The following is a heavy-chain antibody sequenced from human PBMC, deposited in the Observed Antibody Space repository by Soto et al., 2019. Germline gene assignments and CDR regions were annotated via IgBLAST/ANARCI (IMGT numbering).Heavy chain of an antibody. Sequence: QVQLVESGGGVVQPGRSLRLSCAASGFTFSSYAMHWVRQAPGKGLEWVAVISYDGSNKYYADSVKGRFTISRDNSKNPLYLQMNSLRAEDTAVYYCARVHIVVVTAMDYFDYWGQGTLVTVSS. CDR2: ISYDGSNK. CDR3: ARVHIVVVTAMDYFDY. J-gene: IGHJ4*02. V-gene: IGHV3-30-3*01. D-gene: IGHD2-21*02. CDR1: GFTFSSYA.